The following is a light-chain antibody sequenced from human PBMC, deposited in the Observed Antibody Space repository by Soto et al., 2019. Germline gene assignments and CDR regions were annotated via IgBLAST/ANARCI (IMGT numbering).Light chain of an antibody. CDR1: QGISSA. J-gene: IGKJ5*01. CDR3: QQFRNYPLP. CDR2: DAS. Sequence: AIQLTQSPSSLSASVGDRVTITCRTSQGISSALAWYRQKPGKAPNLLIYDASNLESGVPSRFSGSGSGTDFTLTISSLPPEDFATYYYQQFRNYPLPLGQGTRLEIK. V-gene: IGKV1D-13*01.